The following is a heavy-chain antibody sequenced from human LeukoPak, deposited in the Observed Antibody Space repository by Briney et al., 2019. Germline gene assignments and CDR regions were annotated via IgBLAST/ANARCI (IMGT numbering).Heavy chain of an antibody. V-gene: IGHV4-34*01. J-gene: IGHJ5*02. CDR2: INHSGST. D-gene: IGHD3-9*01. CDR1: GGSFSGYY. CDR3: ARGGRDILTGYARRWLDP. Sequence: SETLSLTCAVYGGSFSGYYWSWVRQPPGKGLEWIGEINHSGSTNYNPSLKSRVTISVDTSKNQFSLKLSSVTAADTAVYYCARGGRDILTGYARRWLDPWGQGTLVTVSS.